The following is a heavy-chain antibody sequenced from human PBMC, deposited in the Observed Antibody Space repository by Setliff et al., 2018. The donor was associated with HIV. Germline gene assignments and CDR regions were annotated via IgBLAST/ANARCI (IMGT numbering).Heavy chain of an antibody. CDR1: GYTFTSYY. Sequence: ASVKVSCKASGYTFTSYYMHWVRQAPGQGLEWMGWISAYNGNTNYAQKLQGRVTMTTDTSTSTAYMELRSLRSDDTAVYYCARDLRYYYDSSGYLELPYWGQGTLVTVSS. D-gene: IGHD3-22*01. CDR3: ARDLRYYYDSSGYLELPY. CDR2: ISAYNGNT. J-gene: IGHJ4*02. V-gene: IGHV1-18*04.